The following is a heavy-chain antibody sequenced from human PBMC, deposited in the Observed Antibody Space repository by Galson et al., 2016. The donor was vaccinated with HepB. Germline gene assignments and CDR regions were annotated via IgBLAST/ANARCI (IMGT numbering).Heavy chain of an antibody. CDR3: ARATSGWSTYYLDF. D-gene: IGHD6-13*01. V-gene: IGHV3-33*01. CDR2: IWYDGGNQ. Sequence: SLRLSCATSGFSLSSHAMHWVRQAPGRGLEWVAVIWYDGGNQLYADSVRDRFTISRDMSKTTVFLQMTSLRVDDTAVYYCARATSGWSTYYLDFWGQGTLVSVSS. CDR1: GFSLSSHA. J-gene: IGHJ4*02.